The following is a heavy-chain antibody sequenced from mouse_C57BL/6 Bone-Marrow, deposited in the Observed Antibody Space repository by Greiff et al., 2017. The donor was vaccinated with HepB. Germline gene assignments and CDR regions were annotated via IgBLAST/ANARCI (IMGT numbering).Heavy chain of an antibody. CDR3: ARPYDYPYYAMDY. Sequence: EVTVVESGGGLVKPGGSLKLSCAASGFTFSDYGMHWVRHATEKGLEWVAYISSGSSTIYYADTVKGRFTISRDNAKNTLFLQMTSLRSEDTAMYCCARPYDYPYYAMDYWGQGTSVTVSS. D-gene: IGHD2-4*01. CDR2: ISSGSSTI. J-gene: IGHJ4*01. V-gene: IGHV5-17*01. CDR1: GFTFSDYG.